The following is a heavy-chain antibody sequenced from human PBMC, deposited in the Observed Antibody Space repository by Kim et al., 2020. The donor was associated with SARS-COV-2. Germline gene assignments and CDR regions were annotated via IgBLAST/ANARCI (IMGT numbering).Heavy chain of an antibody. J-gene: IGHJ6*02. CDR3: AKMVIMDGYNYFYYYAMDV. D-gene: IGHD2-21*01. V-gene: IGHV3-23*01. CDR1: GFTFDTYA. CDR2: ISGGALNK. Sequence: GGSLRLSCVASGFTFDTYAMSWVRQAPGKGLEWVSGISGGALNKFYADSVRGRFTISRDNSNNMLYLQMNSLRDEDTALYYCAKMVIMDGYNYFYYYAMDVWGQGTTVTVSS.